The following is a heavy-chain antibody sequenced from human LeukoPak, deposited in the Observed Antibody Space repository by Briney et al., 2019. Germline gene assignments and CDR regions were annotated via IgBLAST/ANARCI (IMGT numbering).Heavy chain of an antibody. V-gene: IGHV3-23*01. D-gene: IGHD5-12*01. Sequence: QPGGSLRLSCAASGFNIGSYLMSWVRQAPGKGLEWVSAIIGSGGGSYYADSVKGRFTISRDNSKNTLYLQMNSLRAEDTAVYYCAKGGYDFVEVAYFDYWGQGTLVTVSS. J-gene: IGHJ4*02. CDR1: GFNIGSYL. CDR3: AKGGYDFVEVAYFDY. CDR2: IIGSGGGS.